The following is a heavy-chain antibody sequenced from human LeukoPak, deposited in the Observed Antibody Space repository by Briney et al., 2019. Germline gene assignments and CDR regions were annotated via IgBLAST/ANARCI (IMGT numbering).Heavy chain of an antibody. V-gene: IGHV4-59*01. CDR1: GGSISSYY. CDR3: ARGGAAAMDY. J-gene: IGHJ4*02. D-gene: IGHD6-13*01. Sequence: NPSETLSLTCTVSGGSISSYYWSWVRQPPGKGLEWVGYIYYSGSTNYNPSRKSQVTISVDTSKNQFSLKLSSVTAADTAVYYCARGGAAAMDYWGQGTLVTVSS. CDR2: IYYSGST.